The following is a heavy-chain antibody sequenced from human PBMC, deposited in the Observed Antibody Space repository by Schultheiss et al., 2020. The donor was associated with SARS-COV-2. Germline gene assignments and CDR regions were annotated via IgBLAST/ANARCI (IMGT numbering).Heavy chain of an antibody. D-gene: IGHD4-17*01. CDR1: GGSISTYY. J-gene: IGHJ4*02. V-gene: IGHV4-34*01. CDR3: ATGPFYGDYVVE. Sequence: SETLSLTCTVSGGSISTYYWSWIRQPPGKGLEWIGEINHSGSTNYNPSLKSRVTISVDTSKNQFSLKLSSVTAADTAVYYCATGPFYGDYVVEWGQGTLVTVSS. CDR2: INHSGST.